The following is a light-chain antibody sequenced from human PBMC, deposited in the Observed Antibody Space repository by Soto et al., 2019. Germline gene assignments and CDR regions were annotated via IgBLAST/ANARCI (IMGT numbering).Light chain of an antibody. CDR2: GAS. V-gene: IGKV3-20*01. CDR3: QQYGSSRWT. Sequence: EIVLTQSPGTLSLSPGERATLSCRASQSVSSSYLAWYQQKPGQAPRLLIYGASSRATGIPDRFSGSGSVTDFTLTISRLEPEDFAVYYCQQYGSSRWTFGPGTKVDIK. CDR1: QSVSSSY. J-gene: IGKJ3*01.